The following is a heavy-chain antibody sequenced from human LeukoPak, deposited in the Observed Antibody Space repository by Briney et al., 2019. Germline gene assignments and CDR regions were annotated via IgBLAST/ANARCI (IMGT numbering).Heavy chain of an antibody. CDR2: LSSSGGST. CDR3: AKAYSSSWSTTPYDY. J-gene: IGHJ4*02. Sequence: GGSLRLSCAASGFTFINAWMNWVRQAPGKGLEWVSSLSSSGGSTYYADSVKGRFTISRDNSKNTLFLQMNSLRAEDTAVYYCAKAYSSSWSTTPYDYWGQGTLVTVSS. D-gene: IGHD6-13*01. CDR1: GFTFINAW. V-gene: IGHV3-23*01.